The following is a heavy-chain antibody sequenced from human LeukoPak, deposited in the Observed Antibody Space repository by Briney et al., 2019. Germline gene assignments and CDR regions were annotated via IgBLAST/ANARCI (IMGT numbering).Heavy chain of an antibody. CDR2: ISGDLGNL. Sequence: SGGSLRLSCAASGFTFSSYAMSWVRQAPGKGLEWVSAISGDLGNLYCADSVKGRFTISRDNSKNTLYLQMGSLRAEDTAVYYCAKDALARGANWFDPWGQGTLVIVSS. J-gene: IGHJ5*02. V-gene: IGHV3-23*01. D-gene: IGHD3-10*01. CDR3: AKDALARGANWFDP. CDR1: GFTFSSYA.